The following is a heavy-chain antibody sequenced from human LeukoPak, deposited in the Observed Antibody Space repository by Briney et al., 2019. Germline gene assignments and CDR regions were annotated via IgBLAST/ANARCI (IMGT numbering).Heavy chain of an antibody. D-gene: IGHD2-15*01. V-gene: IGHV4-38-2*02. CDR3: ARVVASTSIDS. J-gene: IGHJ4*02. CDR1: GYSIISDYF. CDR2: IFHSGSV. Sequence: SSETLSLTCIVSGYSIISDYFWGWVRQPPGKGPEWIGSIFHSGSVYYNPSLKSRVTISIDPSKNRFSLKLTSVTAADTAIYYCARVVASTSIDSWGQGTLVTVSS.